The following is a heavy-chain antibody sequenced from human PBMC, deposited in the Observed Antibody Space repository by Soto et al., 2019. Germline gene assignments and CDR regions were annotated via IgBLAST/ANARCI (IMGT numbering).Heavy chain of an antibody. CDR1: GGSISSSNW. CDR3: ARKALESGSHFDY. CDR2: IYHSGST. D-gene: IGHD1-26*01. J-gene: IGHJ4*02. Sequence: SETLSLTCAVSGGSISSSNWWSWVRQPPGKGLEWIGEIYHSGSTNYNPSLKSRVTISVDKSKNQFSLKLSSVTAADTAVYYCARKALESGSHFDYWGQGTLVTVSS. V-gene: IGHV4-4*02.